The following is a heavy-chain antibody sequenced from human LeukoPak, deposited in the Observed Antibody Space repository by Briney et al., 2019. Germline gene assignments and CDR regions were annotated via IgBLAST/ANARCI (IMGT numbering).Heavy chain of an antibody. D-gene: IGHD3-10*01. J-gene: IGHJ4*02. CDR1: GFTVSSNY. V-gene: IGHV3-66*01. CDR3: ARGPIAMVRGVITTLDY. CDR2: IYSGGST. Sequence: PGGSLRLSGAASGFTVSSNYMSWVRQAPGKGLEWVSVIYSGGSTYYADSVKGRFTISRDNSKNTLYLQMNSLRAEDTAVYYCARGPIAMVRGVITTLDYWGQGTLVTVSS.